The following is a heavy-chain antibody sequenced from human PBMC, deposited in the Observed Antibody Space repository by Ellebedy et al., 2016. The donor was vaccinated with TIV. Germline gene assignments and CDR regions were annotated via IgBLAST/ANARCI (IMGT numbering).Heavy chain of an antibody. Sequence: GGSLRLXXAASGFSFRTYGMHWVRQAPGRGLERVANINQDGNEGYYVDSVEGRFTISRDNAKNSLYLQMSSLRADDTAVYFCARVPEGYYFYYGLDVWGQGTTVTVSS. V-gene: IGHV3-7*01. CDR3: ARVPEGYYFYYGLDV. J-gene: IGHJ6*02. CDR1: GFSFRTYG. CDR2: INQDGNEG.